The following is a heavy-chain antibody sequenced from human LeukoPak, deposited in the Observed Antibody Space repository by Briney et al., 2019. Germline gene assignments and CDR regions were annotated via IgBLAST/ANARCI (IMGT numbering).Heavy chain of an antibody. Sequence: GGSLRLSCAASGFSFSAQRMHWVRQAPGKGLVWVSYLNIDERITGYADSVKGRFTISRDNAKNTLYLQMSSLRVEDTAVYYCARGADHGGSYYPDWGQGTRVTVSS. J-gene: IGHJ4*02. CDR2: LNIDERIT. V-gene: IGHV3-74*01. CDR1: GFSFSAQR. CDR3: ARGADHGGSYYPD. D-gene: IGHD3-10*01.